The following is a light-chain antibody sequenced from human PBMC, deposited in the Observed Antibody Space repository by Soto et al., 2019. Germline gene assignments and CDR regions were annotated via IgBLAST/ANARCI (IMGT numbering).Light chain of an antibody. CDR2: STS. Sequence: QTVVTQEPSLTVSPGGTVTLTCASSTGAVTSGYNPNWFQQKPGQAPRALIYSTSIKHSWTPDRFSGSLLGGNAALTLSGVQPEDEAEYYCLLYNGGAWVFGGGTKLTVL. V-gene: IGLV7-43*01. CDR3: LLYNGGAWV. J-gene: IGLJ3*02. CDR1: TGAVTSGYN.